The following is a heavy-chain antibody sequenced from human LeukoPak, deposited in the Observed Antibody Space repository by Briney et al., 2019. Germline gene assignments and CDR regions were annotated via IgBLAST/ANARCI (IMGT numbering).Heavy chain of an antibody. D-gene: IGHD6-13*01. CDR3: ARRSSTSAAAGTGSFDY. J-gene: IGHJ4*02. Sequence: SETLSLTCTVSGGSISSSSYYWGWIRQPPGKGLEWIGSIYYSGSTYYNPSLKSRVTISVDTSKNQFSLKLSSVTAADTAVYYCARRSSTSAAAGTGSFDYWGQGTLVTVSS. V-gene: IGHV4-39*01. CDR2: IYYSGST. CDR1: GGSISSSSYY.